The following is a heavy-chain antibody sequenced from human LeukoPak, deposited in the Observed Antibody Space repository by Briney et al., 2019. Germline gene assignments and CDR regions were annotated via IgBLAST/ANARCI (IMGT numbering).Heavy chain of an antibody. V-gene: IGHV3-23*01. J-gene: IGHJ4*02. D-gene: IGHD1-26*01. CDR3: ATIVGATTEDDY. CDR1: GFTFSSYG. Sequence: PGGSLRLSCAASGFTFSSYGMSWVRQAPGKGLEWVSAISGSGGSTYYADSVKGRFTISRDNSKNTLYLQMNSLRAEDTAVYYCATIVGATTEDDYWGQGTLVTVSS. CDR2: ISGSGGST.